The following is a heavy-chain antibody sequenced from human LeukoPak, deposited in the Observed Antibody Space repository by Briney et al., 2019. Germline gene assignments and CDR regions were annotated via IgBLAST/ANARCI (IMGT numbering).Heavy chain of an antibody. V-gene: IGHV3-30*02. J-gene: IGHJ4*02. CDR1: GFTFSSYG. CDR3: AKDHISGIAAAGPSLLFDY. Sequence: PGGSLRLSCAASGFTFSSYGMHWVRQAPGKGLEWVAFIRYDGSNKYYADSVKGRFTISRDNSKNTLYLQMNSLRAEDTAVYYCAKDHISGIAAAGPSLLFDYWGQGTLVTVSS. CDR2: IRYDGSNK. D-gene: IGHD6-13*01.